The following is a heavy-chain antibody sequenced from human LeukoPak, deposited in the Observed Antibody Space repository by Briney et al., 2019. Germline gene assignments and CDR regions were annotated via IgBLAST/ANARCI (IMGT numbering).Heavy chain of an antibody. Sequence: PGGSLRLSCAASGFTLSNYDMNWVRQAPGKGLEWISYISSSGLTIYYADSVKGRFTISRDNPKNLLYLQMNSLRAEDTAVYYCARRSAYWGQGTLVTVSS. CDR2: ISSSGLTI. CDR1: GFTLSNYD. V-gene: IGHV3-48*03. CDR3: ARRSAY. J-gene: IGHJ4*02.